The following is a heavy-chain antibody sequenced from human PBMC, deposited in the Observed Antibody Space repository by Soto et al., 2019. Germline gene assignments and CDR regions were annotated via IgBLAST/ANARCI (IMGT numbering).Heavy chain of an antibody. Sequence: GGSLRLSCAASGLTFSDYYMSWIRQAPGKGLEWVSAISGSGGSTYYADSVKGRFTISRDNSKNTLYLQMNSLRAEDTAVYYFAKYQGDYVRERYRRWGQGSLVTVSS. J-gene: IGHJ4*02. CDR2: ISGSGGST. V-gene: IGHV3-23*01. CDR1: GLTFSDYY. D-gene: IGHD3-16*02. CDR3: AKYQGDYVRERYRR.